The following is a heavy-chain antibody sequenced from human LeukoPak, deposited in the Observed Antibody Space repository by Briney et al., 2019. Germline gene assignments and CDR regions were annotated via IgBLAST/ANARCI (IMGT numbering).Heavy chain of an antibody. J-gene: IGHJ5*02. D-gene: IGHD1-1*01. V-gene: IGHV1-2*02. Sequence: ASVKVSCKASVYGFSDVYFNWVRQAPGQGLEWMGWINPHSGATNYAQRFQGRIGMDASFDTAYIELSRLTSDDTAVYYCATSSTVTHTRDPWGQGTLVTVSS. CDR3: ATSSTVTHTRDP. CDR1: VYGFSDVY. CDR2: INPHSGAT.